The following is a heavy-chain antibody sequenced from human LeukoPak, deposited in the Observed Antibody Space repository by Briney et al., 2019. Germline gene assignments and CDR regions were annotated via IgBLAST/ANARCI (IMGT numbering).Heavy chain of an antibody. V-gene: IGHV4-39*01. CDR2: IYYTGST. CDR1: GGSISSSGYY. J-gene: IGHJ5*02. CDR3: ARPPLFDSSLFEP. D-gene: IGHD6-13*01. Sequence: PSETLSLTCTVSGGSISSSGYYWVWIRQPPGKGLEWIGSIYYTGSTYYNPSLRSRVTISVDTSKNQFSLKLTSVTAADTAVYFCARPPLFDSSLFEPWGQGTLVTVSS.